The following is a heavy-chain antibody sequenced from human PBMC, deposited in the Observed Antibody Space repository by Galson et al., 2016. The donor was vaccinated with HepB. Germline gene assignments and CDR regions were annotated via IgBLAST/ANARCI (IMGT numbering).Heavy chain of an antibody. CDR3: ARKALGAIAVAGNKWFGP. V-gene: IGHV5-51*01. J-gene: IGHJ5*02. CDR1: GYSFTSYW. CDR2: IYPGDSDT. Sequence: QSGAEVKKPGESLKISCKGSGYSFTSYWIGWVRQMPGKGLEWMGIIYPGDSDTRYSPSFQGQVTISADKSISTAYLQWSSLKASDTAMYYCARKALGAIAVAGNKWFGPWGQVTLVTVSS. D-gene: IGHD6-19*01.